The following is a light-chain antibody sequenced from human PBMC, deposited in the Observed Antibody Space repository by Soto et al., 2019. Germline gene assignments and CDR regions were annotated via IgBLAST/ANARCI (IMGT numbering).Light chain of an antibody. CDR1: QSVSSN. V-gene: IGKV3-15*01. CDR3: QQYYNWPT. J-gene: IGKJ4*01. Sequence: EIVMTQSPATLSVSPGERATLSCRASQSVSSNLAWYQQKPSQAPRHLIYGASTRATGIPARFSGSGSGTEFTLTISSLQSEDFAVYYCQQYYNWPTFGGGTKVDIK. CDR2: GAS.